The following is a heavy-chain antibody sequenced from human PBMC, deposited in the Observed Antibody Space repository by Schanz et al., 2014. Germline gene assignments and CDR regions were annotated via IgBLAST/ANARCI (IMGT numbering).Heavy chain of an antibody. CDR3: ARGQRRTIGRPFGP. Sequence: QVQLVQSGAEVKKPGSSVKVSCTASGGTFSSYTISWIRQAPGQGLEWMGKIIPVLNIATYAQKFQGRVTMTRDVSISTAYMELSSLASEDTAVYYCARGQRRTIGRPFGPCGQGTLVTVSS. V-gene: IGHV1-69*02. D-gene: IGHD6-25*01. CDR1: GGTFSSYT. J-gene: IGHJ5*02. CDR2: IIPVLNIA.